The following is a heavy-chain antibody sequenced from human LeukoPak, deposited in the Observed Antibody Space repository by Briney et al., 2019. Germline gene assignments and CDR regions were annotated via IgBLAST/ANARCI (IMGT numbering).Heavy chain of an antibody. Sequence: SETLSLTCTVSDASISTHYWSWLRQPPGKELEWIAYLRDTESTKDNPSLKSRVALSADTSKNQFSLRLTSVTAADTAIYYCATLKRGSVFGYFNFWGQGLLVTVSS. V-gene: IGHV4-59*11. CDR2: LRDTEST. CDR1: DASISTHY. J-gene: IGHJ4*02. D-gene: IGHD3-3*01. CDR3: ATLKRGSVFGYFNF.